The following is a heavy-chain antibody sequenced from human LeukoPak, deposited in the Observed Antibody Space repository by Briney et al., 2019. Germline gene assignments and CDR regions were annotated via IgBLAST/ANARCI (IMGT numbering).Heavy chain of an antibody. V-gene: IGHV5-51*01. CDR2: IYPGDSET. CDR3: ARLGNGYYFDY. Sequence: GESLKISCKVSGYTFTTFWIGWVRQMPGQGLQWMGIIYPGDSETIYSPSFQGQVTISADKSISTAYLQWSSLKASDTAMYYCARLGNGYYFDYWGQGTLVTVSS. D-gene: IGHD1-1*01. J-gene: IGHJ4*02. CDR1: GYTFTTFW.